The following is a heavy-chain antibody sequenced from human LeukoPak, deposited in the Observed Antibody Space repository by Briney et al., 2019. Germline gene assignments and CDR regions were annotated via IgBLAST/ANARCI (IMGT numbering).Heavy chain of an antibody. CDR3: ARDGLPAAREI. Sequence: PGGSLRLSCAGSGFIFSQFWMQWVRQVPGRGLVWVSRINGDGSSTNYADSVKGRFTISRDNAKNTLYLQMNSLRAEDTAVYYCARDGLPAAREIWGQGTMVTVSS. J-gene: IGHJ3*02. CDR1: GFIFSQFW. CDR2: INGDGSST. V-gene: IGHV3-74*01. D-gene: IGHD6-6*01.